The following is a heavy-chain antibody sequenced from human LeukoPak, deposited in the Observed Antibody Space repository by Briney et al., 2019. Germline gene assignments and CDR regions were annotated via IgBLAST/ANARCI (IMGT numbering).Heavy chain of an antibody. J-gene: IGHJ3*02. CDR1: GGSISSSSYY. V-gene: IGHV4-39*07. CDR2: IYYSGST. Sequence: SETLSLTCTVSGGSISSSSYYWGWIRQPPGKGLEWIGSIYYSGSTYYNPSLKSRVTISVDTSKNQFSLKLSSVTAADTAVYYCARSRGRYNWNERGAFDIWGQGTMVTVSS. CDR3: ARSRGRYNWNERGAFDI. D-gene: IGHD1-1*01.